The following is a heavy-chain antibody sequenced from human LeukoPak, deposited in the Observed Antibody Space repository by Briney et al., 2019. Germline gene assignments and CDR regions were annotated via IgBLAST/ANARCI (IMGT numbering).Heavy chain of an antibody. CDR3: AVTVVTPAAFDY. V-gene: IGHV3-30*03. CDR1: GFTFSSYS. Sequence: AGGSLRLSCAASGFTFSSYSMNWVRQAPGKGLEWVAVISYDGSNKYYADSVRGRFTISRDNSKNTLYLQMNSLRAEDTAVYYCAVTVVTPAAFDYWGQGTLVTVSS. D-gene: IGHD4-23*01. J-gene: IGHJ4*02. CDR2: ISYDGSNK.